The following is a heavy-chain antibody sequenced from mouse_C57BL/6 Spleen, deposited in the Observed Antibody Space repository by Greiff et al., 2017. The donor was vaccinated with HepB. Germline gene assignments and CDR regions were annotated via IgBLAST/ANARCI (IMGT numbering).Heavy chain of an antibody. CDR3: AREIWLKAMDY. D-gene: IGHD2-2*01. J-gene: IGHJ4*01. CDR1: GISITTGNYR. Sequence: EVQLKESGPGLVKPSQTVFLTCTVTGISITTGNYRWSWIRQFPGNKLEWIGYIYYSGTITYNPSLTSRTTIPRDTPKNQFFLEMNSLTAEDTATYYCAREIWLKAMDYWGQGTSVTVSS. CDR2: IYYSGTI. V-gene: IGHV3-5*01.